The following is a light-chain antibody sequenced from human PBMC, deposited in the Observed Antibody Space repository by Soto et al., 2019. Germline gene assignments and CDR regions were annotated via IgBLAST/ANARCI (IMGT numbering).Light chain of an antibody. CDR2: GAK. CDR1: QAISNY. Sequence: DIQMTQSPSFLSASVGDRVTITCRASQAISNYLNWYQQKPGKAPNLLIFGAKTLQSGVPSRFSGSGYGTDFTLTIPTLQPEDFRIYYCQQCQVSQLTFRQRSRLE. V-gene: IGKV1-39*01. CDR3: QQCQVSQLT. J-gene: IGKJ5*01.